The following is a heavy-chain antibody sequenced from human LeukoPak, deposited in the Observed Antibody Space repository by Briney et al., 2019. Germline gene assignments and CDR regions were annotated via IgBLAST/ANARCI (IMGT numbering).Heavy chain of an antibody. CDR1: GGSISSSSYY. J-gene: IGHJ4*02. CDR3: ARLYYDSSGYYQICYFDY. V-gene: IGHV4-39*01. D-gene: IGHD3-22*01. Sequence: SETLSLTCTVSGGSISSSSYYWGWIRQPPGTGLEWIGSIYYSGSTYYNPFLKSRVTISVDTSKNQFSLNLSSVTAADTAVYYCARLYYDSSGYYQICYFDYWGQGTLVTVSS. CDR2: IYYSGST.